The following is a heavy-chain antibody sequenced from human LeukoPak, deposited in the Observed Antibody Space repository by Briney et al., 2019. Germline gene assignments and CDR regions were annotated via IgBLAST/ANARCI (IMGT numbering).Heavy chain of an antibody. J-gene: IGHJ4*02. CDR2: ISAQHGQT. CDR3: AREIMVGGCDY. CDR1: GYSENFYG. D-gene: IGHD6-19*01. V-gene: IGHV1-18*01. Sequence: AASVKVSCKTSGYSENFYGITWVRQVAGQGLEWMGWISAQHGQTEYAPNSQDRVTMTTDTYTNTAYMELRSLRSDDTAVYYCAREIMVGGCDYWGQGTLVTVSS.